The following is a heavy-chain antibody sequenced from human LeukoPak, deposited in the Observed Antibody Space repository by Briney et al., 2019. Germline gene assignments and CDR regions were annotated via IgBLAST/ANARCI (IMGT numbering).Heavy chain of an antibody. V-gene: IGHV4-34*01. CDR3: ARGRGSREIDY. CDR2: INHSGST. Sequence: SETLSLTCAVYGGPFSGYYWSWIRQPPGKGLEWIGEINHSGSTNYNPSLKSRVTISVDTSKNQFSLKLSSVTAADTAVYYCARGRGSREIDYWGQGTLVTVSS. J-gene: IGHJ4*02. D-gene: IGHD1-26*01. CDR1: GGPFSGYY.